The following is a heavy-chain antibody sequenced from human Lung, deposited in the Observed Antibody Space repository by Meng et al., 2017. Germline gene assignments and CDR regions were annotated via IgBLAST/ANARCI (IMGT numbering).Heavy chain of an antibody. CDR1: GGSISSGVYY. Sequence: QVQLQESGPGLVEPSQTLSLTCPVSGGSISSGVYYWSWIRQHPGKGLEWIGHIHYTGRTYYNPSLESRITISVDTSKSQFSLRLSSMTAADTAVYYCAREADGSGRLDYWGQGTLVTVSS. D-gene: IGHD3-10*01. V-gene: IGHV4-31*03. CDR3: AREADGSGRLDY. J-gene: IGHJ4*02. CDR2: IHYTGRT.